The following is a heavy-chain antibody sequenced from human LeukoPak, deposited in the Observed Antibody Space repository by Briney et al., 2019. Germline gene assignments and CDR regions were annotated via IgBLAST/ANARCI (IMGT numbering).Heavy chain of an antibody. CDR1: GFTFSSYA. CDR3: AKDFALGYCSSTSCLIYY. Sequence: PGGSLRLSCAASGFTFSSYAMSWVRQAPGKGLEWVSAISGSGGSTYYADSVKGRFTISRDNSKNTLYLQMNSLRAEDTAVYSCAKDFALGYCSSTSCLIYYWGQGTLVTVSS. J-gene: IGHJ4*02. CDR2: ISGSGGST. V-gene: IGHV3-23*01. D-gene: IGHD2-2*01.